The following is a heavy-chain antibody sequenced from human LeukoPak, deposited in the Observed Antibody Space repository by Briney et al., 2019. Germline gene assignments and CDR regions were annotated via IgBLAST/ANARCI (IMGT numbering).Heavy chain of an antibody. CDR1: GGSISSSSYY. CDR3: ARSLVTWAFDI. CDR2: IYYSGST. J-gene: IGHJ3*02. V-gene: IGHV4-39*01. D-gene: IGHD2-8*02. Sequence: SETLSLTCTVSGGSISSSSYYWGWLRQPPGKGLEWIGRIYYSGSTYYNPSLKSRVTISVDTSKNQFSLKLSSVTAADTAVYYCARSLVTWAFDIWGQGTMVTVSS.